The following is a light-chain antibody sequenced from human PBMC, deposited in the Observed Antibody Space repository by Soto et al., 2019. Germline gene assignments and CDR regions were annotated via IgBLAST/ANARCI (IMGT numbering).Light chain of an antibody. CDR3: QQYYSTPRP. Sequence: DIVMTQSPDSVAVSLGERATINCNSSQSVLYSSNNKNYLAWYQQKPGQPPKLLIYWASTRESGVPDRFSGSGSGTDLTLTISSLQAEDVAVYYCQQYYSTPRPIGPGTKVDI. CDR2: WAS. J-gene: IGKJ1*01. CDR1: QSVLYSSNNKNY. V-gene: IGKV4-1*01.